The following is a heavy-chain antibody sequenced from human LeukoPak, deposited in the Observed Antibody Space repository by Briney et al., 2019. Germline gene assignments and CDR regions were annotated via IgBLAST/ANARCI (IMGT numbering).Heavy chain of an antibody. CDR3: ARDRKLNYGGNPESAFDI. CDR2: ISAYNGKT. D-gene: IGHD4-23*01. Sequence: ASVKVSCTASGYTFTSYGISWVRQAPGQGLEWMGWISAYNGKTNYAQKLQGRVTMTTDTSTSTAYMELRSLRSDDTAVYYCARDRKLNYGGNPESAFDIWGQGTMVTVSS. V-gene: IGHV1-18*01. J-gene: IGHJ3*02. CDR1: GYTFTSYG.